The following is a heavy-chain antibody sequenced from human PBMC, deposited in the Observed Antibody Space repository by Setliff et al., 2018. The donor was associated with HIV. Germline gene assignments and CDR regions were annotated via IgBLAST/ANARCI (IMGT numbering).Heavy chain of an antibody. D-gene: IGHD1-26*01. CDR3: ARVRVGATDGFDL. CDR1: GDSINSGSYY. J-gene: IGHJ3*01. V-gene: IGHV4-61*01. Sequence: PSETLSLTCTVSGDSINSGSYYWSWIRQPPGKGLEWIGYIYYSGSTNYNPSLKSRVTISVDTSKNQFSLRLSSVTAADTAMYFCARVRVGATDGFDLWGQGTMVTVSS. CDR2: IYYSGST.